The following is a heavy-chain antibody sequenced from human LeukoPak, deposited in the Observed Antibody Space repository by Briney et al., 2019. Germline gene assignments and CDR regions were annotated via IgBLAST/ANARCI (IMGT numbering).Heavy chain of an antibody. CDR3: ARFVLSYLVGAFLDY. Sequence: ASLKLSCKASGYTFTSYGISWVRQAPGQGLEWRGWISAYNGNTNYAQKLQGRVTMTTDTSTSTAYMELRSLRSDDTAVYYCARFVLSYLVGAFLDYWGQRTLGTVSS. CDR1: GYTFTSYG. J-gene: IGHJ4*02. V-gene: IGHV1-18*01. CDR2: ISAYNGNT. D-gene: IGHD3-10*01.